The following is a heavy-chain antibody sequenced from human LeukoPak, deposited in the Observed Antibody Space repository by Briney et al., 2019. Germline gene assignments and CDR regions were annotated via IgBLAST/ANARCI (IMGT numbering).Heavy chain of an antibody. CDR2: INPSGGST. V-gene: IGHV1-46*01. CDR3: ARGYYCTHGVCYGGDFDN. J-gene: IGHJ4*02. Sequence: GASVKVSCKASGYTFTSYYMHWVRQAPGQGLEWMGIINPSGGSTSYAQKFQGRVTMTTDTSTTTAYMELRSLRSDDTAVYYCARGYYCTHGVCYGGDFDNWGQGTLVTVSS. CDR1: GYTFTSYY. D-gene: IGHD2-8*01.